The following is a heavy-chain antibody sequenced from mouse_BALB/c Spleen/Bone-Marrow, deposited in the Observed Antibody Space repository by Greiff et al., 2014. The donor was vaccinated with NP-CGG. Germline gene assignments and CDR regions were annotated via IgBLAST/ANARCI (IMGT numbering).Heavy chain of an antibody. V-gene: IGHV1-4*02. D-gene: IGHD4-1*01. CDR2: IVPSSGYT. CDR1: GYTFTSYT. Sequence: VQLQQSGAELARPGASVKMSCKASGYTFTSYTIQWVKRRPGQGLEWVGYIVPSSGYTDYNQKFKDKTTLTADKSSSTAYMQLSSLTSADSTVYYCAREAQTGAWFPNWGQGTLVTVPA. CDR3: AREAQTGAWFPN. J-gene: IGHJ3*01.